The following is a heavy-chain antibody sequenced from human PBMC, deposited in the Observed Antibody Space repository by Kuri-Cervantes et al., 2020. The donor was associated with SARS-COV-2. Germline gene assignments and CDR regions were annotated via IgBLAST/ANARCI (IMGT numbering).Heavy chain of an antibody. Sequence: GESLKISCAASGFTFSSYAMHWVRQAPGKGLEWVAVISYDGSNKYYADSVKGRFTISRDNSKNTLYLQMNSLRAEDTAVYYCARGRPRPSIGPYGSGSYYTWYFDLRGRGTLVTVSS. CDR1: GFTFSSYA. D-gene: IGHD3-10*01. CDR2: ISYDGSNK. V-gene: IGHV3-30*04. CDR3: ARGRPRPSIGPYGSGSYYTWYFDL. J-gene: IGHJ2*01.